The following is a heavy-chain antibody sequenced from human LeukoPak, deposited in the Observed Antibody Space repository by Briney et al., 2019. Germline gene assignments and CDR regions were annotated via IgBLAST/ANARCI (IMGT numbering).Heavy chain of an antibody. J-gene: IGHJ3*02. Sequence: GGSLRLSCAASGISFSSHGMSWVRQAPGKGLEWVSGINWNGGSTGYADSVKGRFTISRDNAKNSLYLQMNSLRAEDTALYYCARARSSGYRDAFDIWGQGTMVTVSS. CDR2: INWNGGST. V-gene: IGHV3-20*04. CDR1: GISFSSHG. CDR3: ARARSSGYRDAFDI. D-gene: IGHD3-22*01.